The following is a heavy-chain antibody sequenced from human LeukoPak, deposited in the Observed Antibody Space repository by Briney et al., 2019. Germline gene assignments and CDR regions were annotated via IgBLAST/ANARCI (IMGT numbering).Heavy chain of an antibody. V-gene: IGHV1-69*04. D-gene: IGHD3-16*01. CDR1: GGTFSSYA. Sequence: GASVKVSCKASGGTFSSYAISWVRQAPGQGLEWMGRIIPILGIANYAQKFQGRVTITADKSTSTAYMELSSLRSEDTAVYYCARLEVSITFGGVPSDYWGQGTLVTVSS. J-gene: IGHJ4*02. CDR3: ARLEVSITFGGVPSDY. CDR2: IIPILGIA.